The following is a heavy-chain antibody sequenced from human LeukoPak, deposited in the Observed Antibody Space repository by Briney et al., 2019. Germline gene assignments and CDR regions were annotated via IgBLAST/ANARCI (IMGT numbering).Heavy chain of an antibody. CDR3: FRDSRYCPDV. J-gene: IGHJ6*02. Sequence: PGGSLRLSCAVSGFTFSDYWMHWVRQAPGKGLVWVSRLISDGSSASYADSVKGRFTISRDNTKNTLYLEMHSLRAEDTAVYYCFRDSRYCPDVWGQGTTVTVSS. CDR1: GFTFSDYW. CDR2: LISDGSSA. V-gene: IGHV3-74*01. D-gene: IGHD2-15*01.